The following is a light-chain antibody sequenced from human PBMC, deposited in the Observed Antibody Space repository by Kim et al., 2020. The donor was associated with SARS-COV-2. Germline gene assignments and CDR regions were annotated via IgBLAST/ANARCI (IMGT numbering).Light chain of an antibody. V-gene: IGLV1-40*01. CDR1: SSNLGAVYD. Sequence: QSVLTQPPSVSGAPGQRVTISCTGSSSNLGAVYDVHWYQQLPGTAPKLLIYGNSNRPSGVPDRFSGSKSGTSASLAITGLQAEDEADYYCQSYDSSLSVVVFGGGTQLTVL. CDR3: QSYDSSLSVVV. CDR2: GNS. J-gene: IGLJ2*01.